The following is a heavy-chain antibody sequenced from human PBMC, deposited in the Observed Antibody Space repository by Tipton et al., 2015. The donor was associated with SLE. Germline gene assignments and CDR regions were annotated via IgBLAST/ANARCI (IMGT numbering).Heavy chain of an antibody. Sequence: TLSLTCTVSGGSITSSSYYLCWIRLPPGKGLEWIVSIYYSGSTYYNPSPNSRITTSLDTSKNQVSLKLNSVTAADSAIYYCVRTSGAGGGGFWGQGTLVTVSS. CDR3: VRTSGAGGGGF. D-gene: IGHD3-10*01. CDR2: IYYSGST. V-gene: IGHV4-39*07. CDR1: GGSITSSSYY. J-gene: IGHJ1*01.